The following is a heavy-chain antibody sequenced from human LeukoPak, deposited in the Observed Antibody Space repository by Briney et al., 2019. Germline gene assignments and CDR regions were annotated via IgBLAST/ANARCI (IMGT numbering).Heavy chain of an antibody. CDR1: GESLRGYY. CDR3: ARGRNYVSDYYFDV. Sequence: PSETLSLTCAVYGESLRGYYWSWIRQSPEKGLEWIGEISHEGDSIYNPSLKSRLTLSVDMSKNQFSLKLRSVTAADTAVYYYARGRNYVSDYYFDVWGKGTTVIVSS. D-gene: IGHD1-7*01. V-gene: IGHV4-34*01. CDR2: ISHEGDS. J-gene: IGHJ6*03.